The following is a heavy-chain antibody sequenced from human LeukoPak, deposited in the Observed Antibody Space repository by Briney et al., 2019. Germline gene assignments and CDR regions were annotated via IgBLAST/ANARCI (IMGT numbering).Heavy chain of an antibody. Sequence: SETLSLTCAVYGGSFSGYYWSWIRQPPGKGLEWIGEINHSGSTNYNPSLKSRVTISVDTSKNQFSLKLSSMTAADTAVYYCARGRKSLYYGDYVWYFDYWGQGTLVTVSS. J-gene: IGHJ4*02. V-gene: IGHV4-34*01. CDR3: ARGRKSLYYGDYVWYFDY. D-gene: IGHD4-17*01. CDR1: GGSFSGYY. CDR2: INHSGST.